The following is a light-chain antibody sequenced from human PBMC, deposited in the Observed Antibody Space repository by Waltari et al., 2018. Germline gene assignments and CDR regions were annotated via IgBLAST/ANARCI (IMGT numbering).Light chain of an antibody. V-gene: IGLV3-10*01. CDR2: EDS. CDR3: YSTDSSGNHAV. J-gene: IGLJ1*01. CDR1: ALPKTY. Sequence: SYELTQPPSVSVSPGQTATITCSGDALPKTYAYWYQQKSGQAPVLVIYEDSKRPSGIPERFSGSSSGTMATLTISGAQVEDEADYYCYSTDSSGNHAVFGTGTKVTVL.